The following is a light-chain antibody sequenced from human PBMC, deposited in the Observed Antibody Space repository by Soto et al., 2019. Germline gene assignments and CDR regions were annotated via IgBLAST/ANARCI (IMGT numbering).Light chain of an antibody. Sequence: QSALTQPASVSGSPGQSITISCTGTSSDICGYNFVSWYQHHPGKAPKLLIHDVSNRPSGVSSRFSGSKSGNTASLTISGLQAEDEDDYYCNSYRTVSTYVFGTGTKLTVL. CDR1: SSDICGYNF. V-gene: IGLV2-14*03. CDR3: NSYRTVSTYV. J-gene: IGLJ1*01. CDR2: DVS.